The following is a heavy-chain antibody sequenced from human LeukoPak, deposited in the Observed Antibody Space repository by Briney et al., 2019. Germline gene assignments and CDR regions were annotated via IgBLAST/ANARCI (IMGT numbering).Heavy chain of an antibody. D-gene: IGHD3-3*01. V-gene: IGHV4-30-4*07. CDR3: ARDLVHYDFWSGYYLDAFDI. CDR2: IYYSGST. Sequence: SETLSLTCAVSGGSISSGGYSWSWIRQPPGKGLEWIGYIYYSGSTYYNPSLKSRVTISVDTSKNQFSLKLSSVTAADTAVYYCARDLVHYDFWSGYYLDAFDIWGQGTMVTVSS. J-gene: IGHJ3*02. CDR1: GGSISSGGYS.